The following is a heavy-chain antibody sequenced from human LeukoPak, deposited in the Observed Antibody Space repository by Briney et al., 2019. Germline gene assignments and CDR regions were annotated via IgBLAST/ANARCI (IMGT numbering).Heavy chain of an antibody. D-gene: IGHD5-12*01. CDR2: ISGSGGST. V-gene: IGHV3-23*01. J-gene: IGHJ6*02. Sequence: GASLRLSCAASGFTFSSYAMSWVRQAPGKGLEWVSAISGSGGSTYYADSVKGRFTISRDNSKNTLYLQMNSLRSEDTAVYYCARAGYSGYDLVSGGMDVWGQGTTVTVSS. CDR1: GFTFSSYA. CDR3: ARAGYSGYDLVSGGMDV.